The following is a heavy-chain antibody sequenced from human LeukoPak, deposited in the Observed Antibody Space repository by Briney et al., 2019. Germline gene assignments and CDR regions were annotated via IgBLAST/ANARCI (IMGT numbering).Heavy chain of an antibody. D-gene: IGHD3-10*01. V-gene: IGHV3-30*02. CDR1: GFIFSTYA. J-gene: IGHJ4*02. CDR2: IRYDGSNK. Sequence: GGSLRLSCAASGFIFSTYAMHWVRQAPGKGLEWVAFIRYDGSNKYYADSVKGRFTISRDNSKNTLYLQMNSLRAEDTAVYYCAKTIGPVPSGSYYNVFDYWGQGTLVTVSS. CDR3: AKTIGPVPSGSYYNVFDY.